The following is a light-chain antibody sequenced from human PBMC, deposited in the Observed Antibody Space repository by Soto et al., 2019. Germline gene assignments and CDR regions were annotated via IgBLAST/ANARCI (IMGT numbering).Light chain of an antibody. V-gene: IGLV1-40*01. J-gene: IGLJ3*02. CDR2: LNT. Sequence: QSVLTQPPSVSGAPGQRVTFSCTGSDSNIGAGYSVNWYQQIPGTAPKLLVYLNTNRPSGVPDRFSGSTSGTIASLAITGLQAEDEADYYCQSYDIRLNGLMFGLGTKLTVL. CDR1: DSNIGAGYS. CDR3: QSYDIRLNGLM.